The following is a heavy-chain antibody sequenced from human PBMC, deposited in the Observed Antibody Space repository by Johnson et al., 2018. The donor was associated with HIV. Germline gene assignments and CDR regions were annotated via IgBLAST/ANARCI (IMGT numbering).Heavy chain of an antibody. J-gene: IGHJ3*02. V-gene: IGHV3-30*02. CDR1: GFTFSSYG. Sequence: QVQLVESGGGVVQPGGSLRLSCAASGFTFSSYGMHWVRQAPGKGLEWVAFIRYDGSNKYYADSVKGRFTISRDNSKNTLYLQINSLTSEETAVYYCAKDLGGSKTDEWGTDYYEFWNSYPVQDPRVVVGAFDIWGHGTMVTVSS. CDR2: IRYDGSNK. D-gene: IGHD3-3*01. CDR3: AKDLGGSKTDEWGTDYYEFWNSYPVQDPRVVVGAFDI.